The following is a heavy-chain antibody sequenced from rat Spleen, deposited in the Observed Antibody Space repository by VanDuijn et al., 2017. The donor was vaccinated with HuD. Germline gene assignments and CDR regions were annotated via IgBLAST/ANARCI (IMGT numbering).Heavy chain of an antibody. D-gene: IGHD2-1*01. CDR3: ARTTYDYFDY. Sequence: EVQLVESGGGLVQPGRSLKLSCAASGFAFSDYAMAWVRQAPGKGLEWVTTITNDGTSTYYGDTVKGRFTISRDNAKSTLYLQMNSLRSEDTAAYYCARTTYDYFDYWGQGVMVTVSS. CDR1: GFAFSDYA. J-gene: IGHJ2*01. V-gene: IGHV5-29*01. CDR2: ITNDGTST.